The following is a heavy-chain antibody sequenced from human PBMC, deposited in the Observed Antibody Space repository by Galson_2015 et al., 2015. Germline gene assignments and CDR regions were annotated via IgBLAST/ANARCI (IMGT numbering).Heavy chain of an antibody. CDR1: GGSVSSGSYY. Sequence: LTCTVSGGSVSSGSYYWSWIRQPPGKGLEWIGYIYYSGSTNYNPSLKSRVTISVDTSKNQFSLKLSSVTAADTAVYYCAKGYGSGIHYWGQGTLVTVSS. CDR2: IYYSGST. V-gene: IGHV4-61*01. CDR3: AKGYGSGIHY. J-gene: IGHJ4*02. D-gene: IGHD3-10*01.